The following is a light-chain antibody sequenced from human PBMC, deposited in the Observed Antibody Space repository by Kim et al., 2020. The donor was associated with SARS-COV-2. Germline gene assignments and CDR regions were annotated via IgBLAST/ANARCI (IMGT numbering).Light chain of an antibody. Sequence: DIQMTQSPSSVSASVGDRVTITCRASQDISNWLAWYQQKPGKAPSLLIYAASTLQSGVPSRFRGDGSGTDFTLTITSLQPEDFATYHCQQANSFPLTFGGGTKLEI. V-gene: IGKV1-12*01. CDR2: AAS. CDR1: QDISNW. J-gene: IGKJ4*01. CDR3: QQANSFPLT.